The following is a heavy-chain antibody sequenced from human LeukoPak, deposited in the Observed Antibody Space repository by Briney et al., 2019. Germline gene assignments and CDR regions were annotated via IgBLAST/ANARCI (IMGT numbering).Heavy chain of an antibody. V-gene: IGHV1-18*01. CDR3: ARDASDIVVVPAAMAGGYFDY. D-gene: IGHD2-2*01. J-gene: IGHJ4*02. Sequence: ASVKVSCKASGGTFSSYAISWVRQAPGQGLEWMGWISAYNGNTNYAQKLQGRVTMTTDTSTSTAYMELRSLRSDDTAVYYCARDASDIVVVPAAMAGGYFDYWGQGTLVTVSS. CDR1: GGTFSSYA. CDR2: ISAYNGNT.